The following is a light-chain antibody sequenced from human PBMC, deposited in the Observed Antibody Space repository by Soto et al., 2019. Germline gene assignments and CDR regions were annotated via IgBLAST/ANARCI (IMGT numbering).Light chain of an antibody. CDR1: QSISSW. CDR3: QHYNSYSEA. V-gene: IGKV1-5*03. CDR2: KAS. Sequence: DIQMTQSPSTLSASVGDMVTITCRASQSISSWLAWYQQKPGKAPKLLIYKASTLKSGVPSRFSGSGSGTELTLTISSLQPDDFATYYCQHYNSYSEAFGQGTKVDNK. J-gene: IGKJ1*01.